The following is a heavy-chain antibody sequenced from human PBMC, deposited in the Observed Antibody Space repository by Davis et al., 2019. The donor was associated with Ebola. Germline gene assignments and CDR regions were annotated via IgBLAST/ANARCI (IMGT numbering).Heavy chain of an antibody. CDR3: ARDVSFGAVTIFYYYYYGMDV. V-gene: IGHV1-2*04. D-gene: IGHD4-17*01. J-gene: IGHJ6*02. CDR2: INPNSGGT. Sequence: AASVKVSCKASGYTFTGYYMHWVRQAPGQGLEWMGWINPNSGGTNYAQKFQGWVTMTRDTSISTAYMELSRLRSDDTAVYYCARDVSFGAVTIFYYYYYGMDVWGQGTTVTVSS. CDR1: GYTFTGYY.